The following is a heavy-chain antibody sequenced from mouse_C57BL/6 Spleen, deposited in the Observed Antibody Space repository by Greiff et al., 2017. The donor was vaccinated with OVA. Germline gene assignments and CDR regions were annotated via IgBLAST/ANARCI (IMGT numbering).Heavy chain of an antibody. CDR3: TTGEEWRTHWYFDV. J-gene: IGHJ1*03. CDR1: GFNIKDYY. CDR2: IDPEDGDT. V-gene: IGHV14-1*01. Sequence: VQLQQSGAELVRPGASVKLSCTASGFNIKDYYMHWVKQRPEQGLEWIGRIDPEDGDTEYAPKFQGKATMTADTSSNTAYLQLSSLTSEDTAVYYCTTGEEWRTHWYFDVWGTGTTVTVSS.